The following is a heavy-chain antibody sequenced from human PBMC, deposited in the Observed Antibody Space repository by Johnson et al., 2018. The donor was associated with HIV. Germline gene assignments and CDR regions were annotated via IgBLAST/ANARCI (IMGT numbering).Heavy chain of an antibody. J-gene: IGHJ3*02. CDR3: ARTNWNDDAGGAIDI. D-gene: IGHD1-1*01. Sequence: QVQLVESGGGVVQPGRSLRLSCAASGFTFSSYGMLWVRQAPGKGLEWVAFIRYDGSNKYYADSVKGRFTISRDNSKNTLYLQMGSLRIEDGAVYYCARTNWNDDAGGAIDIWGQGTTVTVSS. CDR1: GFTFSSYG. V-gene: IGHV3-30*02. CDR2: IRYDGSNK.